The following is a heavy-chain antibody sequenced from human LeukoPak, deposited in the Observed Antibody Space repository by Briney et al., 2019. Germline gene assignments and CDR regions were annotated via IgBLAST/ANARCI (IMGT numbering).Heavy chain of an antibody. CDR3: ARLRSIRYYFDY. CDR1: GGSFSGYY. D-gene: IGHD4-17*01. J-gene: IGHJ4*02. CDR2: INHSGST. V-gene: IGHV4-34*01. Sequence: KPSETLSLTCDVYGGSFSGYYWRWIRQPPGKGLEWIGEINHSGSTNYNPSLKSRVTISVDTSKNQFSLKLSSVTAADTAVYYCARLRSIRYYFDYWGQGTLVTVSS.